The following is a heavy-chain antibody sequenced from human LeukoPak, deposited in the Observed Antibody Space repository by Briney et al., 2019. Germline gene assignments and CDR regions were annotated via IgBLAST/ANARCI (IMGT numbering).Heavy chain of an antibody. J-gene: IGHJ5*02. Sequence: PSETLSLTCAVYGGSFSGYYWSWLRQPPGKGLAWIGEINHSGSTNYNPSLKSRVTISVDTSKNQFSLKLSSVTAADTAVYYCARGGGGGWAAAANWFDPWGQGTLVTVSS. CDR2: INHSGST. CDR1: GGSFSGYY. D-gene: IGHD6-13*01. V-gene: IGHV4-34*01. CDR3: ARGGGGGWAAAANWFDP.